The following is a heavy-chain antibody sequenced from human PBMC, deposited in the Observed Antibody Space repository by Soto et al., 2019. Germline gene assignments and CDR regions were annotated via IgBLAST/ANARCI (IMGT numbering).Heavy chain of an antibody. J-gene: IGHJ4*02. Sequence: QVQLQESGPGLVMPSGTLSLTCAVSGASIISSDWWNWVRQPPGKGLEWIGEISHGGTTIYNPSRRGRVTISVDVSKNHFSLNLTSVTAADTAVYYCARDFKAPNDAWAFDYWGQGTLVTVSS. D-gene: IGHD3-16*01. CDR1: GASIISSDW. CDR3: ARDFKAPNDAWAFDY. V-gene: IGHV4-4*02. CDR2: ISHGGTT.